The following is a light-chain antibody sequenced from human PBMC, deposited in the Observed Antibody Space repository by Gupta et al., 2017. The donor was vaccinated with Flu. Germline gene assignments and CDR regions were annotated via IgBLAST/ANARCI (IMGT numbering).Light chain of an antibody. J-gene: IGKJ1*01. Sequence: DIVMTQSPLSLPVTPGEPASISCRSSQSLLHSNGYNYLDWYLQKPGQSPQLLIYLGSNRASGVPDRFSGSGSGTDFTLKISRVEAEDVGVYYCMQALLFGQGTKVEIK. V-gene: IGKV2-28*01. CDR2: LGS. CDR3: MQALL. CDR1: QSLLHSNGYNY.